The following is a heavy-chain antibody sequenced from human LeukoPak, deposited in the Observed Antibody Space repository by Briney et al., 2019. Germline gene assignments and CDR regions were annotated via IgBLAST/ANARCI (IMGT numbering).Heavy chain of an antibody. Sequence: SSETLSLTRTVSGGSISSYYWSWIRQPPGKGLEWIGYIYYSGSTNYSPSLKSRVTISVDTSKNQFSLKLSSVTAADTAMYYCARHVGTTLPQLSMDVWGQGTTVTVSS. CDR2: IYYSGST. CDR3: ARHVGTTLPQLSMDV. D-gene: IGHD6-13*01. V-gene: IGHV4-59*08. J-gene: IGHJ6*02. CDR1: GGSISSYY.